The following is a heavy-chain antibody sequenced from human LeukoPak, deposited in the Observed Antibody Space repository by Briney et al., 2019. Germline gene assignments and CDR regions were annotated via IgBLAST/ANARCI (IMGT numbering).Heavy chain of an antibody. CDR1: GGSISSYY. CDR3: ARHHYDYVWGSYRFDY. V-gene: IGHV4-59*08. Sequence: PSETLSLTCTVSGGSISSYYWSRIRQPPGKGLEWIGYIYYSGSTNYNPSLKSRVTISVDTSKNQFSLKLSSVTAADTAVYYCARHHYDYVWGSYRFDYWGQGTLVTVSS. CDR2: IYYSGST. J-gene: IGHJ4*02. D-gene: IGHD3-16*02.